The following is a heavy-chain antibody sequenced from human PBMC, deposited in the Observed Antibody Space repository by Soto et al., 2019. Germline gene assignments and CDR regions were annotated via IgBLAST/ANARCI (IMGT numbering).Heavy chain of an antibody. J-gene: IGHJ5*02. D-gene: IGHD3-9*01. CDR3: ARDVHYDILTGYYVKSWFDP. Sequence: GGSLRLSCAASGFTFSSYSMNWVRQAPGKGLEWVSSISSSSGYIYYADSVKGRFTISRDNAKNSLYLQMNSLRAEDTAVYYCARDVHYDILTGYYVKSWFDPWGQGTLVTVSS. CDR2: ISSSSGYI. CDR1: GFTFSSYS. V-gene: IGHV3-21*01.